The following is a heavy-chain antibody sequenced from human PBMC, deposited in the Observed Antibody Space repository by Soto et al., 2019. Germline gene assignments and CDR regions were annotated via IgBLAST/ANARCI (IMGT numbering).Heavy chain of an antibody. V-gene: IGHV4-30-4*01. Sequence: SETLSLTCTVSGGSISSGDYYWSWIRQPPGKGLEWIGYIYYSGSTDYKSSLKSRVTISVETSKNQFSLKLSSVTAADTAVYYCAREKGYYFDFWGQGTLVTVSS. CDR2: IYYSGST. CDR3: AREKGYYFDF. CDR1: GGSISSGDYY. J-gene: IGHJ4*02.